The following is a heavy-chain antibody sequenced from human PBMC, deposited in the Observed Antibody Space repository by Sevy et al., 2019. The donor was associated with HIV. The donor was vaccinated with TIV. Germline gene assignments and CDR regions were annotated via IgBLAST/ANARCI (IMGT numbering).Heavy chain of an antibody. CDR2: IYTSGST. J-gene: IGHJ3*02. V-gene: IGHV4-4*07. CDR3: ARDYYYDFWSGYSPDAFDI. D-gene: IGHD3-3*01. CDR1: GGSISSYY. Sequence: SEALSLTCTVSGGSISSYYWSWIRQPAGKGLEWIGRIYTSGSTNYNLSLKSRVTMSVDTSKNQFSLKLSSVTAADTAVYYYARDYYYDFWSGYSPDAFDIWGQGTMVTVSS.